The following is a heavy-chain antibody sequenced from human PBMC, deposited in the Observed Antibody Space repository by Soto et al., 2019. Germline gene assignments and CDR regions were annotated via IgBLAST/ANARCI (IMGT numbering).Heavy chain of an antibody. CDR1: GGSISSYY. CDR2: IYYSGST. D-gene: IGHD6-19*01. CDR3: ARAGVAVAGSQRWFDP. V-gene: IGHV4-59*01. Sequence: SETLSLTCTVSGGSISSYYWSWIRQPPGKGLEWIGYIYYSGSTNYNPSLKSRVTISVDTSKNQFSLKLSSVTAADTAVYYCARAGVAVAGSQRWFDPWGQGTLVTVSS. J-gene: IGHJ5*02.